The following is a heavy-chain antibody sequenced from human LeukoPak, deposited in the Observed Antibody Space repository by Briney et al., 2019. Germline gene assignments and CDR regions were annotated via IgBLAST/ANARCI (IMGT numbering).Heavy chain of an antibody. J-gene: IGHJ6*03. V-gene: IGHV1-2*02. CDR1: GYTFTGYY. CDR3: ASNPIYYYYYYMDV. CDR2: INPNSGGT. Sequence: ASVKVSCKASGYTFTGYYMHWVRQAPGQGLEWMGWINPNSGGTNYAQKFQGRVTMTRDTSISTAYMELSRLRSDDTAVYYCASNPIYYYYYYMDVWGKGTTVTVSS.